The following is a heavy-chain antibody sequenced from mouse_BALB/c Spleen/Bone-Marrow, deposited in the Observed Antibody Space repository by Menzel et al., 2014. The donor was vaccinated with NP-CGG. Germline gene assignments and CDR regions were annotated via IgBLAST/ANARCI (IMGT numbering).Heavy chain of an antibody. V-gene: IGHV5-9-3*01. Sequence: EVQRVESGGGLVKPGGSLKLSCAASGFTFSSFAMSWVRQTPEKRLEWVATISSGGGYTYYPDSVKGRFTISRDNAKNGLYLQMSSLRSEDTAMYYCARQESIYDGYYGGFTYWGQGTLVTVSA. D-gene: IGHD2-3*01. CDR3: ARQESIYDGYYGGFTY. J-gene: IGHJ3*01. CDR1: GFTFSSFA. CDR2: ISSGGGYT.